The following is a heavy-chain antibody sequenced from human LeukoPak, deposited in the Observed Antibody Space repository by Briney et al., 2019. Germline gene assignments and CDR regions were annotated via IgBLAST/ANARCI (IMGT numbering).Heavy chain of an antibody. J-gene: IGHJ5*02. D-gene: IGHD2-2*01. Sequence: SETLCLTCAVYGGSFSGYYWSWIRQPPGKGLEWIGEINHSGSTNYNPSLKSRVTISVDTSKNQFSLKLSSVTAADTAVYYCAPYCSSTSCYPTWGQGTLVTVSS. CDR2: INHSGST. CDR3: APYCSSTSCYPT. CDR1: GGSFSGYY. V-gene: IGHV4-34*01.